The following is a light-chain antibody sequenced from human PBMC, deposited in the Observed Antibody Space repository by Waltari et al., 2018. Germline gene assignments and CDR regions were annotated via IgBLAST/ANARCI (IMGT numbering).Light chain of an antibody. CDR1: QSVRSN. CDR2: GAS. V-gene: IGKV3-15*01. CDR3: QHYNNWPPWT. Sequence: EIVMTQSPATLSVSPGERATLSCRASQSVRSNLAWYQQNPGQAPRLLIYGASTRATGIPARFSGSGSGTAFTLTISSLQSEDFAVYYCQHYNNWPPWTFGQGTKVEIK. J-gene: IGKJ1*01.